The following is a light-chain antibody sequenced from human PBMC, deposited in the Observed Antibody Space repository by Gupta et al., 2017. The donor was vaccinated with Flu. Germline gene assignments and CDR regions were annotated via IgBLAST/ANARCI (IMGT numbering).Light chain of an antibody. CDR3: QQTDTTPLT. CDR2: SAS. V-gene: IGKV1-39*01. CDR1: QSVNTY. J-gene: IGKJ4*01. Sequence: DIQMTQSPSSLSASVGDRVTITCRASQSVNTYLNWYQQKPGKAPKVLIYSASNLQSGVPSRFSASGSETDFTLTISSLQPEDFATYYCQQTDTTPLTFGGGTKVEIK.